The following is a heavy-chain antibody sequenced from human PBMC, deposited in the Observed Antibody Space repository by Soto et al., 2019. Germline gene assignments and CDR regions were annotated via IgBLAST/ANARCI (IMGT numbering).Heavy chain of an antibody. CDR1: GGSMSGHMSY. J-gene: IGHJ2*01. Sequence: QVQLQESGPGLVKPSETLSLTCTVSGGSMSGHMSYWSWIRQPPGKGLEWIGYIYESGSTYYNPSPRTRVTNAVDTARKQCPLSVNAVTAGDTAVYYCAREIIPLTPDWYCELWGRGTLVT. D-gene: IGHD7-27*01. CDR2: IYESGST. CDR3: AREIIPLTPDWYCEL. V-gene: IGHV4-30-4*01.